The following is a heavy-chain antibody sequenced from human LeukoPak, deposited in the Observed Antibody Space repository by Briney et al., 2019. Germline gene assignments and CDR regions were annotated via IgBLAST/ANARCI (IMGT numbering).Heavy chain of an antibody. CDR3: ARDSYYYDSSGYRPFDY. D-gene: IGHD3-22*01. CDR2: IYYSGST. V-gene: IGHV4-34*01. CDR1: GGSFSGYY. Sequence: PSETLSLTCAVYGGSFSGYYWSWIRQPPGKGLEWIGSIYYSGSTYYNPSLKSRVTISVDTSKNQFSLKLSSVTAADTAVYYCARDSYYYDSSGYRPFDYWGQGTLVTVSS. J-gene: IGHJ4*02.